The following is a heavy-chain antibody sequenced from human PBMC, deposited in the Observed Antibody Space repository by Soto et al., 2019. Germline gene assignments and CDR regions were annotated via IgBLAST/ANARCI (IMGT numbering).Heavy chain of an antibody. D-gene: IGHD2-2*01. V-gene: IGHV3-11*01. CDR3: ARRGQYCSSTSCYRLFDP. CDR1: GFTFSAYY. J-gene: IGHJ5*02. CDR2: ISSSGSTL. Sequence: GGSLRLSCAAPGFTFSAYYMSWIRQAPGKALEGVSYISSSGSTLYYADSVKGRFTISRDNAKNSLYLQMNSLSAEDTAVYYCARRGQYCSSTSCYRLFDPWRQGTLVTVSS.